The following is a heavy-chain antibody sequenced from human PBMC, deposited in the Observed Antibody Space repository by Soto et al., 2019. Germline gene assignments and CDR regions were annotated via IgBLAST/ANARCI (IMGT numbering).Heavy chain of an antibody. Sequence: SETLSLTCAVSGGAISGRSNYWGWIRQPPGKGLEYIGSIYSGGSTYYNPSLRSRVTLSVDATQNQFSLRLTSVTAADTAVYYCARRHSATWLFDYWGLGTLVTVSS. D-gene: IGHD3-9*01. CDR3: ARRHSATWLFDY. CDR2: IYSGGST. V-gene: IGHV4-39*01. CDR1: GGAISGRSNY. J-gene: IGHJ4*02.